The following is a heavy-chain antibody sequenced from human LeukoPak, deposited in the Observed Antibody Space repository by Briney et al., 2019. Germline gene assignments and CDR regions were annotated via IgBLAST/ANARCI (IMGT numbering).Heavy chain of an antibody. CDR3: ARLYSSSLGRVFDY. CDR1: GGSISSYY. J-gene: IGHJ4*02. Sequence: PSETPSLTCTVSGGSISSYYWSWIRRPPGKGLEWIGYVSHSGSTNYNPSLQSRVTISVDTSKNQFSLKLSSVTAADTAIYYCARLYSSSLGRVFDYWGQGTLVTVSS. CDR2: VSHSGST. D-gene: IGHD6-13*01. V-gene: IGHV4-59*01.